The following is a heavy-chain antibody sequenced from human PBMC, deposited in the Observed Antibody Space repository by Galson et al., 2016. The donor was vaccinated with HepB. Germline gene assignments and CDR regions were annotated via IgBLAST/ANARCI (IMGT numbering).Heavy chain of an antibody. Sequence: ETLSLTCTVSGGSISDYKWSWIRQPPGKGLEYIGDIHSSGDTDYNPSLRSRVTISLDTSKKQFSLKLTSVTAADTAVYYCARVGYSSGWYGDFDHWGQGTLVTVSS. CDR3: ARVGYSSGWYGDFDH. CDR2: IHSSGDT. V-gene: IGHV4-59*01. CDR1: GGSISDYK. J-gene: IGHJ4*02. D-gene: IGHD6-19*01.